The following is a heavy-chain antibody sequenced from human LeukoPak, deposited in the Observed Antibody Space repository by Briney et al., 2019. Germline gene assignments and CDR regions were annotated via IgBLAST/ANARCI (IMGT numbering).Heavy chain of an antibody. Sequence: ASVTLSCKASGYTFTTYGFSWVRQAPGQGLEWMGWISSYNGGADYAQKLQGRVTMTTDTSTSTTYMELRSLRSDDTAVYYCARQKKQTTAIDYWGQGTLVTVSS. D-gene: IGHD6-25*01. V-gene: IGHV1-18*01. CDR1: GYTFTTYG. J-gene: IGHJ4*02. CDR2: ISSYNGGA. CDR3: ARQKKQTTAIDY.